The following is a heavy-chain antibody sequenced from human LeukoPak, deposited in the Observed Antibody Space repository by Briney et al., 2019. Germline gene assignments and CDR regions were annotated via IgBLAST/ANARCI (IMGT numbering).Heavy chain of an antibody. V-gene: IGHV3-30*18. CDR3: AKGFSTYYYDSSGYYEY. D-gene: IGHD3-22*01. CDR1: GFTFSSYG. Sequence: GGSLRLSCAASGFTFSSYGMHWVRQAPGKGLEWVAVISYDGSNKYYADSVKGRFTISRDNSKNTLYLQMNSLRAEDTAVYYCAKGFSTYYYDSSGYYEYWGQGTLVTVSS. CDR2: ISYDGSNK. J-gene: IGHJ4*02.